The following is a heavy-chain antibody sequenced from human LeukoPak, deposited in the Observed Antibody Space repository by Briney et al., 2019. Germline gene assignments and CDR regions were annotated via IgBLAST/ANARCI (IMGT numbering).Heavy chain of an antibody. CDR3: AGPYSSGWYDAFDI. Sequence: ASVKVSCKASGYTFTSYGISWVRQAPGQGLEWMGWISAYNGNTNYAQKFQGRVTMTRDTSISTAYMELSRLRSDDTAVYYCAGPYSSGWYDAFDIWGQGTMVTVSS. J-gene: IGHJ3*02. V-gene: IGHV1-18*01. CDR1: GYTFTSYG. CDR2: ISAYNGNT. D-gene: IGHD6-19*01.